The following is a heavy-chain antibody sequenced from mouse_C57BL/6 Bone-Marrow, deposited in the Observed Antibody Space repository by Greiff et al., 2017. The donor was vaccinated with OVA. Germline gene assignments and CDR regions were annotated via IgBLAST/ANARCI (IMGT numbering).Heavy chain of an antibody. J-gene: IGHJ2*01. CDR3: ARIYYYGSSYDY. CDR1: GYTFTDYY. D-gene: IGHD1-1*01. CDR2: INPNNGGT. Sequence: VQLQQSGPELVKPGASVKISCKASGYTFTDYYMNWVKQSHGKSLEWIGDINPNNGGTSYNQKFKGKATLTVDKSSSTAYMELRSLTSEDSAVYYCARIYYYGSSYDYWGQGTTLTVSS. V-gene: IGHV1-26*01.